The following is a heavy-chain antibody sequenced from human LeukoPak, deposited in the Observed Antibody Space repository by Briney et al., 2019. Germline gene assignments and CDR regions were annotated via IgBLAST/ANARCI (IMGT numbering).Heavy chain of an antibody. CDR1: GFTVSSNY. Sequence: GGSLRLSCAASGFTVSSNYMNWVRQAPGKGLEWVSSISSSSSYIYYADSVKGRFTISRDNAKNSLYLQMNSLRAEDTAVYYCARDREPIVGATGWFDPWGQGTLVTVSS. V-gene: IGHV3-21*01. CDR2: ISSSSSYI. J-gene: IGHJ5*02. CDR3: ARDREPIVGATGWFDP. D-gene: IGHD1-26*01.